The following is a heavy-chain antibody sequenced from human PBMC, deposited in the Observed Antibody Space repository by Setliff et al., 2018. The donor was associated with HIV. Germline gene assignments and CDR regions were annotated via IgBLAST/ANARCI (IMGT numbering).Heavy chain of an antibody. J-gene: IGHJ6*03. D-gene: IGHD2-2*01. Sequence: KPSETLSLTCTVYGASISNSNSYWGWIRQPPGKRLEWLGSIYSSGTTSYNPSLSSRLTISVDTSKNQVSLRLSSVTAADTAVYYYARVDCSSTSCYRDYYYYMDVWGKGTTVTVSS. CDR3: ARVDCSSTSCYRDYYYYMDV. V-gene: IGHV4-39*02. CDR1: GASISNSNSY. CDR2: IYSSGTT.